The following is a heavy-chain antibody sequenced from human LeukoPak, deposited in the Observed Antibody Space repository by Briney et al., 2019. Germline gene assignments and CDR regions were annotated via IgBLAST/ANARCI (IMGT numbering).Heavy chain of an antibody. CDR3: AKGSSGTAMVAYYFDY. CDR1: GFTFSSYA. V-gene: IGHV3-23*01. D-gene: IGHD5-18*01. J-gene: IGHJ4*02. Sequence: PGGSLRLSCAASGFTFSSYAMSGVRQAPGRGREWVSAISGSGGSTYYADSVKGRFTISRDNSKNTLYLQMNSLRAEDTAVYYCAKGSSGTAMVAYYFDYWGQGTLVTVSS. CDR2: ISGSGGST.